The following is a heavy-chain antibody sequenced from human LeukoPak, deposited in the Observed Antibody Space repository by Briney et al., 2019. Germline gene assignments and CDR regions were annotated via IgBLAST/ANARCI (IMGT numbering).Heavy chain of an antibody. CDR1: GFTFSSYW. D-gene: IGHD3-10*01. CDR3: SRGPGVDY. V-gene: IGHV3-74*01. J-gene: IGHJ4*02. Sequence: GGSLRLSCAASGFTFSSYWMHWVRQAPGMGLVWVSRINSDGSTTTYADSVKGRFTISRDNAKNTLYLQVNSLRAEDTAVYFCSRGPGVDYWGQGTLVTVSS. CDR2: INSDGSTT.